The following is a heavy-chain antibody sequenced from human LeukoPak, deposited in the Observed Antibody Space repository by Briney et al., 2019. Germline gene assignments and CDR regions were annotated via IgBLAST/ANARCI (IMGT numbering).Heavy chain of an antibody. CDR2: INPNSGGT. CDR3: ARFCYGNYYFDY. Sequence: ASVKVSCKASGYTFTGYYMHWVRQAPGQGLEWMGWINPNSGGTNYAQKFQGRVTMTRDTSISTAYMELSRLRSDDTAVYYCARFCYGNYYFDYWGQGTLVTVSS. CDR1: GYTFTGYY. D-gene: IGHD2-2*01. J-gene: IGHJ4*02. V-gene: IGHV1-2*02.